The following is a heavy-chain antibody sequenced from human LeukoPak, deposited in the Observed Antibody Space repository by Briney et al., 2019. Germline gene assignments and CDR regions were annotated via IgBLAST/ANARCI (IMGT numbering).Heavy chain of an antibody. Sequence: PSETLSLTCTVSGGSISSGGYYWSWIRQHPGKGPEWIGYIYYSGSTYYNPSLKSRVTISVDTSQNQFSLKLSSVTAADTAVYYCARVPLNYYYGMDVWGQGTTVTVSS. V-gene: IGHV4-31*03. CDR3: ARVPLNYYYGMDV. CDR2: IYYSGST. J-gene: IGHJ6*02. CDR1: GGSISSGGYY.